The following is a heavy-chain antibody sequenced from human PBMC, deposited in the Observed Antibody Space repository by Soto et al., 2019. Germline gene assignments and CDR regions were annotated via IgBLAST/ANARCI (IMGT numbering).Heavy chain of an antibody. D-gene: IGHD1-1*01. CDR2: ISYSGST. Sequence: QLHLQESGPGLVKPSETLSLTCTVSGGSFDITSSYWAWVRQPPGKGLEWIAYISYSGSTYYNPSLRRRITISVDTSTNQLPLRLSSGTAADTAVYYCARVPIVGTIPYYFDSWGQGTLVTVSS. CDR1: GGSFDITSSY. CDR3: ARVPIVGTIPYYFDS. V-gene: IGHV4-39*01. J-gene: IGHJ4*02.